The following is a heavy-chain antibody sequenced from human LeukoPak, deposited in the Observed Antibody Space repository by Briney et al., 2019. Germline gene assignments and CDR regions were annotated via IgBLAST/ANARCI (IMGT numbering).Heavy chain of an antibody. Sequence: PGRSLRLSCAASGFTFSSYAMHRVRQAPGKGLEWVAVISYDGSNKYYADSVKGRFTISRDNSKNTLYLQMNSLRAEDTAVYYCARDWSSNYWGQGTLVTVSS. D-gene: IGHD1-26*01. J-gene: IGHJ4*02. V-gene: IGHV3-30-3*01. CDR2: ISYDGSNK. CDR3: ARDWSSNY. CDR1: GFTFSSYA.